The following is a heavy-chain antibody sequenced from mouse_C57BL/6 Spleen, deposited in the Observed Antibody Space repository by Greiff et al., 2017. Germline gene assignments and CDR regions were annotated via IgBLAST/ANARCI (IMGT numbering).Heavy chain of an antibody. V-gene: IGHV1-69*01. D-gene: IGHD1-1*01. J-gene: IGHJ3*01. CDR1: GYTFTSYW. Sequence: QVQLQQPGAELVMPGASVKLSCKASGYTFTSYWMHWVKQRPGQGLEWIGEIDPSDSYTNYNQKFKGKSTLTVDKSSSTAYMQLSSLTSEDSAVYYCARWGGGSSYVGVAYRGQGTLVTVSA. CDR3: ARWGGGSSYVGVAY. CDR2: IDPSDSYT.